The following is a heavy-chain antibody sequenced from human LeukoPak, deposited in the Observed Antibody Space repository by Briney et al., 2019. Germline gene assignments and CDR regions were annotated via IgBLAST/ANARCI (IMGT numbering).Heavy chain of an antibody. CDR2: INHSGST. D-gene: IGHD6-13*01. V-gene: IGHV4-34*01. J-gene: IGHJ4*02. CDR1: GGSFSGYY. Sequence: SETLSLTCAVSGGSFSGYYWSWIRQPPRKGLEWIGEINHSGSTNYNPSLKSRVIISVDTSKNQFSLKLSSVTAADTAVYYCARGWGASTYSSSWYIPDYWGQGTLVTVSS. CDR3: ARGWGASTYSSSWYIPDY.